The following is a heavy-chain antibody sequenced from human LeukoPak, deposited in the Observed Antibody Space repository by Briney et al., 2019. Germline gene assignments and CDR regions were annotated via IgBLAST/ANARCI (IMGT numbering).Heavy chain of an antibody. V-gene: IGHV4-59*01. CDR1: GGSITTYH. CDR3: ARDASMTTVSNGEGCYFDY. CDR2: IYNSGGT. Sequence: SETLSLTCTVSGGSITTYHWSWIRQPPGKGLEWIGHIYNSGGTDYSPSLRTRVSISKHTSKNQFSLNLSSVTAADTAVYYCARDASMTTVSNGEGCYFDYWGQGTLVTVSS. J-gene: IGHJ4*02. D-gene: IGHD4-17*01.